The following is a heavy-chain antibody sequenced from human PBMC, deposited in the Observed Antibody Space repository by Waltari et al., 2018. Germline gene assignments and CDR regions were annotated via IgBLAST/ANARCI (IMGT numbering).Heavy chain of an antibody. D-gene: IGHD3-9*01. CDR3: ARVNDYDILTGYYSQ. Sequence: QVQLVQSGAEVKKPGASVKVSCKASGYTFTVYYMHWVRQAPGQGLEWMGWINPNSGGTNYAQKFQGRVTMTRDTSISTAYMELSRLRSDDTAVYYCARVNDYDILTGYYSQWGQGTLVTVSS. CDR2: INPNSGGT. CDR1: GYTFTVYY. V-gene: IGHV1-2*02. J-gene: IGHJ4*02.